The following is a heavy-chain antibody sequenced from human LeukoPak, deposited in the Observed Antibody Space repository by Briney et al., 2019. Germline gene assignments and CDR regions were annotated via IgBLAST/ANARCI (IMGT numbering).Heavy chain of an antibody. V-gene: IGHV1-69*04. CDR1: GGPFNNYA. D-gene: IGHD5-12*01. Sequence: SVKVSCKTSGGPFNNYAISWVRQAPGQGLEWMGRVVPMFGIRNYPQTFRGRVNITADKATNTVYMELRSLRAEDTAIYYCATEPSRSYSFDHLDFWGLGTPVTVSS. CDR2: VVPMFGIR. CDR3: ATEPSRSYSFDHLDF. J-gene: IGHJ4*02.